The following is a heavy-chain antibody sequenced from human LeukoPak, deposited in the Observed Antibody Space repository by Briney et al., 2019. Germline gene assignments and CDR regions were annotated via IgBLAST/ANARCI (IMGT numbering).Heavy chain of an antibody. V-gene: IGHV1-2*02. J-gene: IGHJ5*02. D-gene: IGHD2-2*01. CDR3: ARDIVVVPAAMPNWFDP. CDR2: INPNSGGT. CDR1: GYTFTGYY. Sequence: ASVKVSCKASGYTFTGYYMHWVRQAPGQGLEWMGWINPNSGGTNYAQKFQGRVTMTRDTSISTAYMELSSLRSEDTAVHYCARDIVVVPAAMPNWFDPWGQGTLVTVSS.